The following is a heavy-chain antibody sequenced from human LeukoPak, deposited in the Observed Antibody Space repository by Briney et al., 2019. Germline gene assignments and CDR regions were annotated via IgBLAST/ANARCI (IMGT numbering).Heavy chain of an antibody. Sequence: PGGSLRLSCAASGFTFDDYGMSWVRQVPGKGLEWVSGINWNGGSTGYADSVKGRFTISRDNAKNSLYLQMNSLRAEDTALYHCAGAPTTIAIFWDLWGQGTLVTVSS. D-gene: IGHD3-9*01. CDR1: GFTFDDYG. J-gene: IGHJ4*02. V-gene: IGHV3-20*01. CDR3: AGAPTTIAIFWDL. CDR2: INWNGGST.